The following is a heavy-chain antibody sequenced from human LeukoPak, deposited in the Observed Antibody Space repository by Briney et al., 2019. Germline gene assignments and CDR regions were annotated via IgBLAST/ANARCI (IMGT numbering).Heavy chain of an antibody. Sequence: PSETLSLTCAVYGGSFSGYYWSWIRQPPGKGLEWVGSIYYSGSTYYNPSLKSRVTISVDTPKNQFSLKLSSVTAADTAVYSCARHLGFNWFDPWGQGTLVTVSS. J-gene: IGHJ5*02. V-gene: IGHV4-34*01. D-gene: IGHD3-16*01. CDR2: IYYSGST. CDR3: ARHLGFNWFDP. CDR1: GGSFSGYY.